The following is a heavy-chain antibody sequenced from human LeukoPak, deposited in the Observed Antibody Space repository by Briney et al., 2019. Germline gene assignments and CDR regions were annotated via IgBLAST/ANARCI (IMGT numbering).Heavy chain of an antibody. V-gene: IGHV4-38-2*02. D-gene: IGHD3-22*01. J-gene: IGHJ3*02. CDR2: IYHSGST. CDR1: GYSISSGYY. CDR3: ARERTTMIVRYGAFDI. Sequence: SETLSLTCTVSGYSISSGYYWGWIRQPPGKGLEWIGSIYHSGSTYYNPSLKSRVTISVDTSKNQFSLKLSSVTAADTAVYYCARERTTMIVRYGAFDIWGQGTMVTVSS.